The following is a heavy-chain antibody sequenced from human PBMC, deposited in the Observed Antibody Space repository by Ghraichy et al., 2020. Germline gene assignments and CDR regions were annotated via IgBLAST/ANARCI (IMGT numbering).Heavy chain of an antibody. V-gene: IGHV3-48*02. CDR1: GFTFSSYS. J-gene: IGHJ4*02. D-gene: IGHD2-2*01. CDR2: ISSSSSTI. CDR3: ARDNPVGYCSSTSCYEVSGYYFDS. Sequence: GGSLRLSCAASGFTFSSYSMNWVRQAPGKGLEWVSYISSSSSTIYYADSVKGRFTISRDNAKNSLYLQMNSLRDEDTAVYYCARDNPVGYCSSTSCYEVSGYYFDSWGQGTLFTVSS.